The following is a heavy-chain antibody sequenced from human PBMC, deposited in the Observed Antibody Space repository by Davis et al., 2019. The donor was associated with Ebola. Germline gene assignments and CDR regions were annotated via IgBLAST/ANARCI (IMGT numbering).Heavy chain of an antibody. CDR3: AKPLGPTYYYDSSGYRDAFDI. CDR2: IYSGGST. CDR1: GFTVSSNY. D-gene: IGHD3-22*01. J-gene: IGHJ3*02. V-gene: IGHV3-53*01. Sequence: GESLKISCAASGFTVSSNYMSWVRQAPGKGLEWVSVIYSGGSTYYADSVKGRFTISRHNSKNTPYLQMNSLRAEDTAVYYCAKPLGPTYYYDSSGYRDAFDIWGQGTMVTVSS.